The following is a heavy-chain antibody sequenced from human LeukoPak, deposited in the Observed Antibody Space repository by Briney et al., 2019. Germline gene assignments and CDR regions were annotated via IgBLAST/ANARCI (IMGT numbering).Heavy chain of an antibody. V-gene: IGHV3-21*01. CDR2: ISSSSYI. D-gene: IGHD4-17*01. Sequence: GGSLRLSCAASGFTFSSYAMNWVRQAPGKGLEWVSSISSSSYIYYADSVKGRFTISRDNAKNSLYLQMNSLRAEDTAVYYCARESPTTPEAFDIWGQGTMVTVSS. J-gene: IGHJ3*02. CDR3: ARESPTTPEAFDI. CDR1: GFTFSSYA.